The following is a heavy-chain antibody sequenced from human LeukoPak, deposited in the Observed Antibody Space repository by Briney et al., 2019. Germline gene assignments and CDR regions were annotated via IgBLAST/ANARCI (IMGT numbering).Heavy chain of an antibody. V-gene: IGHV4-34*01. CDR1: GGSFSGYY. J-gene: IGHJ3*02. CDR3: ARHYYGSVENI. CDR2: INHSGST. Sequence: SETLSLTCAVYGGSFSGYYWSWIRQPPGKGVEWIGEINHSGSTNYNPSLKSRVTISVDTSKNQFSLKLSSVTAADTAVYYCARHYYGSVENIWGQGTMVTVSS. D-gene: IGHD3-10*01.